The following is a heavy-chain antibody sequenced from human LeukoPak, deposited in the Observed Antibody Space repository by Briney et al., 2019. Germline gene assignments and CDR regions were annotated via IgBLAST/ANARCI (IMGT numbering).Heavy chain of an antibody. V-gene: IGHV4-39*07. CDR3: ARDHMVRGVIPGNWFDP. Sequence: SETLSLTCTVSGGSISSSSYYWGWIRQPPGKGLEWIGRIYTSGSTNYNPSLKSRVTMSVDTSKNQFSLKLSSVTAADTAVYYCARDHMVRGVIPGNWFDPWGQGTLVTVSS. D-gene: IGHD3-10*01. J-gene: IGHJ5*02. CDR2: IYTSGST. CDR1: GGSISSSSYY.